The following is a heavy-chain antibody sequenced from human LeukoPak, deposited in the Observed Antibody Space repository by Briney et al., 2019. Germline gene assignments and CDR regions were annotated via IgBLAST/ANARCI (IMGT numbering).Heavy chain of an antibody. CDR2: ISGSGGST. J-gene: IGHJ4*02. Sequence: PGGSLRLSCAASGFTFSSYSMNWVRQAPGKGLEWVSAISGSGGSTYYADSVKGRFTISRDKSQNTLYLQMNSLRGEDTAVYYCAKSRQFGIAVAGNYFDYWGQGTLVTVSS. CDR1: GFTFSSYS. D-gene: IGHD6-19*01. CDR3: AKSRQFGIAVAGNYFDY. V-gene: IGHV3-23*01.